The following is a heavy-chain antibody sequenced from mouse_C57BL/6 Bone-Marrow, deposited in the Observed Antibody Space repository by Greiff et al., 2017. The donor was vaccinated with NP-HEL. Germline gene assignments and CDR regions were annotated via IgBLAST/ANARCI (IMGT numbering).Heavy chain of an antibody. CDR2: ITHSGET. J-gene: IGHJ1*03. CDR1: GFPITSGYY. D-gene: IGHD2-3*01. CDR3: AGDYDGYWYFDV. Sequence: ESGPGLVKPSQSLFLTCSITGFPITSGYYWIWIRQPPGKPLEWMGYITHSGETFYNPSLQSPISITRETSKNQFFRQLNSVTTEDTAMYYGAGDYDGYWYFDVWGTGTTVTVS. V-gene: IGHV12-3*01.